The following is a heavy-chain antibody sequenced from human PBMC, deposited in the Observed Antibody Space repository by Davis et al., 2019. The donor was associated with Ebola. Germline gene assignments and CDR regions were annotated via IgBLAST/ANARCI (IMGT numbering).Heavy chain of an antibody. CDR1: GFTFSTYW. J-gene: IGHJ6*02. Sequence: HTGGSLRLSCAASGFTFSTYWIHWVRRVPGKGLVWVSRINPDGTSSTYADSVKGRFTISSDNATNTLYLQMNSLSAEDTAVYYCAGAPDCGGGRCHYYYGLHVWGQGTTVTVSS. D-gene: IGHD2-21*01. V-gene: IGHV3-74*01. CDR3: AGAPDCGGGRCHYYYGLHV. CDR2: INPDGTSS.